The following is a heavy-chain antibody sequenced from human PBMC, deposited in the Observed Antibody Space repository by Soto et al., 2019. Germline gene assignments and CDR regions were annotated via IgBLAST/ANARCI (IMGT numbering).Heavy chain of an antibody. CDR1: GYTFTSYG. CDR2: ISAYNGNT. D-gene: IGHD3-9*01. V-gene: IGHV1-18*04. Sequence: ASVKVSCKASGYTFTSYGISWVRQAPGQGLEWMGWISAYNGNTNYAQKLQGRVTMTTDTSTSTAYMELRSLRSDDTAVYYCARDYYDILTGYYSPVYYYYCMDVWGQGTTVTVSS. J-gene: IGHJ6*02. CDR3: ARDYYDILTGYYSPVYYYYCMDV.